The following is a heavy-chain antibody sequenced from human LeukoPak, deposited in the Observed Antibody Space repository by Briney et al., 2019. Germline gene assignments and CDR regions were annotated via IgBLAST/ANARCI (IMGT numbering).Heavy chain of an antibody. CDR3: AHTHSSYTGSRVRPLYD. V-gene: IGHV2-5*01. CDR2: IHWLGDE. D-gene: IGHD2-8*02. J-gene: IGHJ4*02. CDR1: GFSLTSTGAG. Sequence: SGPTLVKPTETLTLTCSFSGFSLTSTGAGVGWVRQPPGQALEWLAAIHWLGDERYSPALKGRLSITKDASKNQVILKVTDMDPVDTATYFCAHTHSSYTGSRVRPLYDWGPGILVIVSS.